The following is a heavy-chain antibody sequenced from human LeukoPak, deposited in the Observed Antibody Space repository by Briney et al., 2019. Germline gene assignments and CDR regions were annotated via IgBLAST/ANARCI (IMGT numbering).Heavy chain of an antibody. D-gene: IGHD3-9*01. CDR2: ISAYNGNT. CDR3: ATNQYYDILTSLDY. CDR1: GYTFSSYG. Sequence: GASVKVSCRPSGYTFSSYGIIWVRQAPGQGLEWMGWISAYNGNTNSAQKLQGRVTMTTDTSTGTAYMELRSLRSDDTAVYYCATNQYYDILTSLDYWGQGTLVTVSS. J-gene: IGHJ4*02. V-gene: IGHV1-18*01.